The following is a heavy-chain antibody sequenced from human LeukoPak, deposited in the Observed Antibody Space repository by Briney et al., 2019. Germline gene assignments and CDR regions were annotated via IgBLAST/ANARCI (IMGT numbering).Heavy chain of an antibody. D-gene: IGHD6-13*01. CDR1: GFTFSSYG. J-gene: IGHJ6*04. Sequence: GGSLRLSCAASGFTFSSYGMHWVRQAPGKGLEGVAVIWYDGSNKYYADSVKGRFTISRDNSKNTLYLQMNSLRAEDTAVYYCARALISSSWRTWATYYYYGMDVWGKGTTVTVSS. V-gene: IGHV3-33*01. CDR3: ARALISSSWRTWATYYYYGMDV. CDR2: IWYDGSNK.